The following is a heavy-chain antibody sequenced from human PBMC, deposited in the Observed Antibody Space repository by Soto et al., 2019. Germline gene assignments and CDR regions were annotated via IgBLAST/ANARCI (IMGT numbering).Heavy chain of an antibody. CDR1: GFTFSNHA. CDR3: AKNDCGNITCQLVDH. CDR2: ISGAGNSA. D-gene: IGHD2-21*01. J-gene: IGHJ4*02. V-gene: IGHV3-23*01. Sequence: EVQLLESGGGLVQPGGSLRLSCTASGFTFSNHAMSWVRQAPGKGLEWVSAISGAGNSASHAHSVQGRFIISRDNSKNPLFLQMNRLRAEDTATYYCAKNDCGNITCQLVDHGGQGTLVTVSS.